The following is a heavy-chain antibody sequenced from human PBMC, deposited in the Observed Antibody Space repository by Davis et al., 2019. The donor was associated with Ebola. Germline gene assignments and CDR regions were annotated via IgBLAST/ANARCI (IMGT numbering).Heavy chain of an antibody. CDR3: ARSLFVGIAARHDY. CDR1: GYTFTNYA. D-gene: IGHD6-6*01. V-gene: IGHV7-4-1*02. J-gene: IGHJ4*02. CDR2: INTNTGNP. Sequence: ASVKVSCKASGYTFTNYAMNWVRQAPGQGLEWMGWINTNTGNPTYAQGFTGRFVFSLDTSVSTAYLQISSLKAEDTAVYYCARSLFVGIAARHDYWGQGTLVTVSS.